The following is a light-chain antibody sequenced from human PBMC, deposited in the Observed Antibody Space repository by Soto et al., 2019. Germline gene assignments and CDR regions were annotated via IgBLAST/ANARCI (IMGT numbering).Light chain of an antibody. CDR2: VNN. CDR3: QSDDV. J-gene: IGLJ1*01. Sequence: QSVLTQPPSVSGAPGQRVTISCIGSRSNIGAGHDVHWYQQLPGTAPKLLIYVNNNRPSGVPDRFSGSKSGTSASLAITGLHAEDEADYYCQSDDVFGTGTKLTVL. V-gene: IGLV1-40*01. CDR1: RSNIGAGHD.